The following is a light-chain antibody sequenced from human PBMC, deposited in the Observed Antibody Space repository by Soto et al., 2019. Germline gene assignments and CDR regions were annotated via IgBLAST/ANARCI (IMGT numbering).Light chain of an antibody. V-gene: IGKV1-5*01. CDR2: DSS. CDR1: QSVSYW. Sequence: DIQMTQSPSTLSASVGDRVTITCRASQSVSYWLAWYQQKPGMAPKLLIHDSSSLESGVPSRFRGIGSGKEFTLTISSLQPDDFATYYCQQYGFSFGPGTKVEI. CDR3: QQYGFS. J-gene: IGKJ3*01.